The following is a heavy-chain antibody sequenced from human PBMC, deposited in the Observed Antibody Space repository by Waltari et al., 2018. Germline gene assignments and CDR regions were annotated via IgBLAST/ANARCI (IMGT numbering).Heavy chain of an antibody. Sequence: QLQESGPGLVKPSGTLTLNCAVSGDSLTFTHWWSWVRQSPQKGLEWIGQVHGSGKTNYNPSFASRVTIALDTSNNHFSLKVTSATAADTAVYFCARDHGRGLYLDTWGPGTLVTVSP. CDR2: VHGSGKT. CDR3: ARDHGRGLYLDT. CDR1: GDSLTFTHW. D-gene: IGHD2-15*01. V-gene: IGHV4-4*02. J-gene: IGHJ5*02.